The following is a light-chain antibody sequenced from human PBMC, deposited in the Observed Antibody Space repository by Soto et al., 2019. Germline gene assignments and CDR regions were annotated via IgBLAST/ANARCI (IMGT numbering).Light chain of an antibody. J-gene: IGKJ2*01. CDR2: DAS. CDR3: QQRSNWPPYT. Sequence: EIVLTQSPATLSLSPGERATLSCRASQSVSSYLAWYQQKSGQAPRLLIYDASNRATGIPARFSGSGYGTDFTLTISSLEPEDFAVYYCQQRSNWPPYTFGQGTKLEIK. V-gene: IGKV3-11*01. CDR1: QSVSSY.